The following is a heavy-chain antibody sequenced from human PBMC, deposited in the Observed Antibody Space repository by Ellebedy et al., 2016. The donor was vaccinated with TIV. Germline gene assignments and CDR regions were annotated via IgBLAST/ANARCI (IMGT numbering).Heavy chain of an antibody. D-gene: IGHD4-17*01. J-gene: IGHJ4*02. CDR1: GYTFTSYG. CDR3: AKSLYYGDSASYVFDY. V-gene: IGHV1-18*01. CDR2: ISAYNGNT. Sequence: AASVKVSCKASGYTFTSYGISWVRQAPGQGLEWMGWISAYNGNTNYAQKLQGRVTMTRNTSITTAYMELSSLRSEDTAVYYCAKSLYYGDSASYVFDYWGLGTLVTVSS.